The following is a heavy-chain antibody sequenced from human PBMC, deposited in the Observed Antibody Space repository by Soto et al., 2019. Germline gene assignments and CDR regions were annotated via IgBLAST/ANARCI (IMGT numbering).Heavy chain of an antibody. Sequence: VTRCFTCTVSAASLRGFYWSWFRKPVWKGLVWFGRIYATATTDYNPSLTSRVMMSADTSKKQFSLKLRSVTAADTAVYYCVRDGTKTLRDWFDPWGQGISVTVS. J-gene: IGHJ5*02. CDR1: AASLRGFY. V-gene: IGHV4-4*07. CDR2: IYATATT. CDR3: VRDGTKTLRDWFDP. D-gene: IGHD1-1*01.